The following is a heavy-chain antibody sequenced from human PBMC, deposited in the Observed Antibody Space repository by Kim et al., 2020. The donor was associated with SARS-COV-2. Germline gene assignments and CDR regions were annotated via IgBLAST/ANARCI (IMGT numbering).Heavy chain of an antibody. CDR1: GGSFSGYY. D-gene: IGHD6-13*01. Sequence: SETLSLTCAVYGGSFSGYYWSWIRQPPGKGLEWIGEINHSGSTNYNPSLKSRVTISVDTSKNQFSLKLSSVTAADTAVYYCARARYSSSWSTRSLGDRHFQHWGQGTLVTVSS. J-gene: IGHJ1*01. CDR3: ARARYSSSWSTRSLGDRHFQH. V-gene: IGHV4-34*01. CDR2: INHSGST.